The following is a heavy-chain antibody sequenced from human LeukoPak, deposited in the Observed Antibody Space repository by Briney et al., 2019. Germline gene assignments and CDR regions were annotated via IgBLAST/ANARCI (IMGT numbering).Heavy chain of an antibody. Sequence: SVKVSCKASGGTFSSYAISWVRQAPGQGLEWMGGVIPIFGTANYAQKFQGRVTITADESTSTAYMELSSLRSEDTAVYYCARVVPAARIDYWGQGTLVTVSS. J-gene: IGHJ4*02. CDR3: ARVVPAARIDY. V-gene: IGHV1-69*13. D-gene: IGHD2-2*01. CDR2: VIPIFGTA. CDR1: GGTFSSYA.